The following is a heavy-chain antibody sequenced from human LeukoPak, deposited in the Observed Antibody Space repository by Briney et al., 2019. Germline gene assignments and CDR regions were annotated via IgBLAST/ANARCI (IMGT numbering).Heavy chain of an antibody. D-gene: IGHD1-1*01. V-gene: IGHV3-23*01. J-gene: IGHJ5*02. Sequence: GGSLRLSCAASGFTFSKYDMSWVRQAPGKGLEWVSAFSDHGDSTFYADSVKGRFTISSDNSRNTLYLQMNSLKADDTAVYYCATVNWNVNFRGSWGKGTLVTVSS. CDR2: FSDHGDST. CDR3: ATVNWNVNFRGS. CDR1: GFTFSKYD.